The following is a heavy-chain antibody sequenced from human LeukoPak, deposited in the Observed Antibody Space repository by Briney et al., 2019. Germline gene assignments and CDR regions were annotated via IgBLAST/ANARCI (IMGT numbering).Heavy chain of an antibody. D-gene: IGHD6-19*01. CDR2: ISSSGSTI. CDR1: GFTFSSYN. J-gene: IGHJ4*02. CDR3: ARAQAEGQWLVPDY. V-gene: IGHV3-48*04. Sequence: GGSLRLSCAASGFTFSSYNINWVRQAPGKGLEWVSYISSSGSTIYYADSVKGRFTISRDNAKNSLYLQMNSLRAEDTAVYYCARAQAEGQWLVPDYWGQGILVTVSS.